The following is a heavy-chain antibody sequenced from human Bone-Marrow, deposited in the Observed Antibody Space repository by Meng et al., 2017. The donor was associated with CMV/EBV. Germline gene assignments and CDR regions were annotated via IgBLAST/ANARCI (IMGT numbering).Heavy chain of an antibody. CDR3: ARGLYADIVATPFDY. CDR1: GGTFSSYA. Sequence: QAQLLLFGAEVKKPGSSVKVSCKASGGTFSSYAISWVRQAPGQGLEWMGGIIPIFGTANYAQKFQGRVTITADESTSTAYMELSSLRSEDTAVYYCARGLYADIVATPFDYWGQGTLVTVSS. D-gene: IGHD5-12*01. V-gene: IGHV1-69*12. CDR2: IIPIFGTA. J-gene: IGHJ4*02.